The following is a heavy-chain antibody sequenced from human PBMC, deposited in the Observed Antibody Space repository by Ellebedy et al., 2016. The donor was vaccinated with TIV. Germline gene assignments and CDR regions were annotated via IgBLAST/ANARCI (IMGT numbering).Heavy chain of an antibody. CDR1: GYSFSSYW. CDR3: ARPSDWNDGYFHY. CDR2: IFLGDFDI. J-gene: IGHJ4*02. Sequence: GESLKISCQGSGYSFSSYWIAWVRLMPGKGLEWMGNIFLGDFDIRYSPSFQGRVTISADKSINTAYLQWNSLKASDTAMFYCARPSDWNDGYFHYWGQGTLVTVSS. D-gene: IGHD1-1*01. V-gene: IGHV5-51*01.